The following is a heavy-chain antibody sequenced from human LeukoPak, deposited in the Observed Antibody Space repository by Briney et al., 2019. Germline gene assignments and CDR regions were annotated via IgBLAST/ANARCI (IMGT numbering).Heavy chain of an antibody. D-gene: IGHD6-13*01. CDR2: IYYSGST. CDR3: ARASWYRKNYFDY. J-gene: IGHJ4*02. V-gene: IGHV4-61*05. Sequence: SETLSLTCTVSGGSISSSSYYWGWIRQPPGKGLEWIGYIYYSGSTNYNPSLKSRVTISVDTSKNQFSLQLNSVTPEDTAVYYCARASWYRKNYFDYWGQGTLVTVSS. CDR1: GGSISSSSYY.